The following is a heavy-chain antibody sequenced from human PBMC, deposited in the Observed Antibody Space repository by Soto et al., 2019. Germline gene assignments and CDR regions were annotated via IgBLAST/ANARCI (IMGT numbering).Heavy chain of an antibody. CDR2: IYWDDDK. Sequence: QITLKESGPTLVKPTQTLTLTRTFSGFSLSTSGVGVGWIRQPPGKALEWLALIYWDDDKRYSPSLKSRLTITKDTSKNQVVLTMTNMDPVDTATYYCAPIHYGSGSQDDAFDIWGQGTMVTVSS. J-gene: IGHJ3*02. D-gene: IGHD3-10*01. CDR1: GFSLSTSGVG. V-gene: IGHV2-5*02. CDR3: APIHYGSGSQDDAFDI.